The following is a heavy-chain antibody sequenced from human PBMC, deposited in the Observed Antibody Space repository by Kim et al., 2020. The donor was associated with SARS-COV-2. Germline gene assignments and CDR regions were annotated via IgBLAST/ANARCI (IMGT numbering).Heavy chain of an antibody. CDR3: ARGPVAHYYYYGMDV. J-gene: IGHJ6*02. CDR1: GGSFSGYY. V-gene: IGHV4-34*01. Sequence: SETLSLTCAVYGGSFSGYYWSWIRQPPGKGLEWIGEINHSGSTNYNPSLKSRVTISVDTSKNQFSLKLSSVTAADTAVYYCARGPVAHYYYYGMDVWGQGTTVTVSS. CDR2: INHSGST.